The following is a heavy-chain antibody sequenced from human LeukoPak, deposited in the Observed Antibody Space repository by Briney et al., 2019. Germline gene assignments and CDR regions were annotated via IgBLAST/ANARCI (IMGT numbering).Heavy chain of an antibody. Sequence: GGSLRLSCAASGFTFKSYGMTWVRQVPGKGLEWVSSITGAGSSTKYADSVSGRFTISRDNSKNTLSLQMTGLRAEDTAVYYCARKVAVAMDLDYWGQGTLVTASS. J-gene: IGHJ4*02. CDR1: GFTFKSYG. D-gene: IGHD5-18*01. CDR2: ITGAGSST. CDR3: ARKVAVAMDLDY. V-gene: IGHV3-23*01.